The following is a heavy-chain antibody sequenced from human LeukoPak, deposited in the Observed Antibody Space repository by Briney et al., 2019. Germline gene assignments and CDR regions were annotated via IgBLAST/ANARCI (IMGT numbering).Heavy chain of an antibody. Sequence: PSETLSLTCTVSGGSISSYYWSWIRQPPGMGLEWIGYISFSGSTNYNPSLKSRVTISVDKSKNQLSLKLSSVTAADTAVYYCARHYYGSSGDAFDIWGQGTMVTVSS. D-gene: IGHD3-22*01. CDR2: ISFSGST. CDR1: GGSISSYY. V-gene: IGHV4-59*08. CDR3: ARHYYGSSGDAFDI. J-gene: IGHJ3*02.